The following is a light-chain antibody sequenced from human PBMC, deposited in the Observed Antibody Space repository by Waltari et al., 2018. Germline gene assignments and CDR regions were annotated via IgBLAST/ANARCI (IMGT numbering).Light chain of an antibody. J-gene: IGKJ1*01. CDR3: QQYDQWPGT. Sequence: VMTQSPAPLSVSPGERVTLSCRASETVYGNLAWYQHRPGQAPRPLMYGVHSRVTGVPGRFSGGGFGTEFALTISSVQSEDFAVYGCQQYDQWPGTFGQGTKVEIK. V-gene: IGKV3-15*01. CDR1: ETVYGN. CDR2: GVH.